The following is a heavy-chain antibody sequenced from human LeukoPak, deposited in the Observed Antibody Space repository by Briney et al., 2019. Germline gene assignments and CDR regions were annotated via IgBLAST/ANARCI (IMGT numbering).Heavy chain of an antibody. CDR3: ARDLWDYGDNGYY. CDR2: ISTSSSTI. D-gene: IGHD4-23*01. CDR1: GFTFSSYT. Sequence: PGGSLRLSCAASGFTFSSYTMNWVRQAPGKGLEWVSYISTSSSTIYYADSVKGRFTISRDNAKNSLYLQMNSLRAEDTAVYYCARDLWDYGDNGYYWGQGTLVTVSS. J-gene: IGHJ4*02. V-gene: IGHV3-48*04.